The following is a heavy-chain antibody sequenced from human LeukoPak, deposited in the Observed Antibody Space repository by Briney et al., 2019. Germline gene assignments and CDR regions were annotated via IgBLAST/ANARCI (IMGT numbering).Heavy chain of an antibody. CDR1: GFTFSSYA. CDR2: ISYDGSNK. CDR3: AAYSSGYYPPFDY. D-gene: IGHD3-22*01. J-gene: IGHJ4*02. Sequence: GGSLRLSCAASGFTFSSYAMHWARQAPGKGLEWVAVISYDGSNKYYADSVKGRFTISRDNSKNTLYLQMNSLRAEDTAVYYCAAYSSGYYPPFDYWGQGTLVTVSS. V-gene: IGHV3-30*04.